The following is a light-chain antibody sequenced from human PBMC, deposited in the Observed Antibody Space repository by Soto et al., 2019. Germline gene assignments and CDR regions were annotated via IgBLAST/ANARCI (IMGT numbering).Light chain of an antibody. V-gene: IGKV1-27*01. Sequence: DIQMTQSPSSLSASVGDRVTITCRASQAISVYLAWYQQKPGKVPKLLIYSASTLQSGVPSRFSGSRSETDFNLTISSLQPEDVATYYCQKFNTAPLTFGQGTRLEIK. CDR1: QAISVY. CDR3: QKFNTAPLT. J-gene: IGKJ5*01. CDR2: SAS.